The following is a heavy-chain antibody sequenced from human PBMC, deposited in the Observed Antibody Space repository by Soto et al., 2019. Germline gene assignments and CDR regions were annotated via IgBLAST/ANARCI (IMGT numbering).Heavy chain of an antibody. CDR3: ARTPDSSSSVNYYYYYGMDV. CDR2: IIPIFGTA. J-gene: IGHJ6*02. Sequence: GASVKVSCKASGGTFSSYAISWVRQAPGQGLEWMGGIIPIFGTANYAQKFQGRVTITADESTSTAYMELSSLRSEDTAVYYCARTPDSSSSVNYYYYYGMDVWGQGTTVTVSS. D-gene: IGHD6-6*01. V-gene: IGHV1-69*13. CDR1: GGTFSSYA.